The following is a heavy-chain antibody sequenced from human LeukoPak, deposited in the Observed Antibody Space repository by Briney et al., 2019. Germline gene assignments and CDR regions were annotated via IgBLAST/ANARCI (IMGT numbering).Heavy chain of an antibody. V-gene: IGHV3-7*01. CDR1: GFSISSYF. J-gene: IGHJ3*02. CDR2: IKQDGSDI. Sequence: GGSLRLSCAASGFSISSYFMTWVRQAPGKGLEWVANIKQDGSDIYYVDSVKGRFTISRDNAKNSLYLQMDNLRVEDTAVYYCARESNWGGDAFDIWGLGTMVTVSS. CDR3: ARESNWGGDAFDI. D-gene: IGHD7-27*01.